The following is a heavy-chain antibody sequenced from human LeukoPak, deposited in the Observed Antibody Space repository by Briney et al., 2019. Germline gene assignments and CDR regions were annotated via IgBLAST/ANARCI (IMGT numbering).Heavy chain of an antibody. D-gene: IGHD5-12*01. CDR3: ARDGYSGYDSPDYFDY. CDR2: IYTSGST. J-gene: IGHJ4*02. CDR1: GGSISSYY. V-gene: IGHV4-4*07. Sequence: TSETLSLTCTVSGGSISSYYWSWIRQPAGKGLEWIGRIYTSGSTNYNPSLKSRVTMSVDTSENQFSLKLSSVTAADTAVYYCARDGYSGYDSPDYFDYWGQGTLVTVSS.